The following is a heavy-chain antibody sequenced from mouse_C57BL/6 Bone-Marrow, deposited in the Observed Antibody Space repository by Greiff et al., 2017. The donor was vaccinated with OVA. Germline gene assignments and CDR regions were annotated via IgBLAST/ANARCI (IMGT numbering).Heavy chain of an antibody. V-gene: IGHV1-50*01. D-gene: IGHD2-3*01. CDR3: ARHYDGYYGDAMDY. J-gene: IGHJ4*01. Sequence: QVQLQQPGAELVKPGASVKLSCKASGYTFTSYWMQWVKQRPGQGLEWIGEIDPSDSYTNYNQKFKGKATLTVDTSSSTAYMQLSSLTSEDSAVYYCARHYDGYYGDAMDYWGQGTSVTVSS. CDR2: IDPSDSYT. CDR1: GYTFTSYW.